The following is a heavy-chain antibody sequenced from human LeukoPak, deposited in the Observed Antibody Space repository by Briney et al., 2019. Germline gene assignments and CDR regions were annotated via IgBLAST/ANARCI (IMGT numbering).Heavy chain of an antibody. J-gene: IGHJ3*02. CDR1: GFTFSSYA. CDR3: ARDRGMLAAAFDI. CDR2: ISGSGGST. Sequence: GGSLRLSCAASGFTFSSYAMSWVRQAPGKGPEWVSAISGSGGSTYYADSVRGRFTISRDNAKNSLYLQMNSLRAEDTAVYYCARDRGMLAAAFDIWGQGTMVTVSS. V-gene: IGHV3-23*01. D-gene: IGHD6-13*01.